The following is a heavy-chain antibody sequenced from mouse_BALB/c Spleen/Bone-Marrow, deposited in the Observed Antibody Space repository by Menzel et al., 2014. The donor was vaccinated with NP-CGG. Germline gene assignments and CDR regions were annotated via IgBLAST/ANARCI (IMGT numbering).Heavy chain of an antibody. D-gene: IGHD4-1*01. V-gene: IGHV7-1*02. CDR2: SRNKAYDYTT. J-gene: IGHJ4*01. Sequence: EVKLMESGGGLVQHGGSLRLSCATSGFTFSDFYMEWVRQPPGKRLEWIAASRNKAYDYTTEYSASVKGRFIVSRDTSQSIFYLQMKALRAEDTAIYYCARDAGTRAMDYWGQGTSVTVSS. CDR1: GFTFSDFY. CDR3: ARDAGTRAMDY.